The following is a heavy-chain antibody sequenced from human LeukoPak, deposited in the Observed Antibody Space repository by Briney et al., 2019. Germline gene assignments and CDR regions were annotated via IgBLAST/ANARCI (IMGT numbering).Heavy chain of an antibody. CDR3: ARDTGAFDI. V-gene: IGHV3-33*01. D-gene: IGHD4-17*01. CDR1: GGTFSSYA. J-gene: IGHJ3*02. CDR2: IWYDGSNK. Sequence: SCKASGGTFSSYAMHWVRQAPGKGLEWVAVIWYDGSNKYYADSVKGRFTISRDNSKNTLYLQMNSLRAEDTAVYYCARDTGAFDIWGQGTMVTVSS.